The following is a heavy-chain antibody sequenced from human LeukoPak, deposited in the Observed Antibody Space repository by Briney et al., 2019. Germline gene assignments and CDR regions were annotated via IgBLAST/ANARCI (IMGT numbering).Heavy chain of an antibody. CDR3: ARDASGYYGSGSYHYYYYGMDV. J-gene: IGHJ6*04. CDR1: GGSVSSGSYY. V-gene: IGHV4-61*01. Sequence: SETLSLTCTVSGGSVSSGSYYWSWIRQPPGKGLEWIGYIYYSGCTNYNPSLKSRVTISVDTSKNQFSLKLSSVTAADTAVYYCARDASGYYGSGSYHYYYYGMDVWGKGTTVTVSS. D-gene: IGHD3-10*01. CDR2: IYYSGCT.